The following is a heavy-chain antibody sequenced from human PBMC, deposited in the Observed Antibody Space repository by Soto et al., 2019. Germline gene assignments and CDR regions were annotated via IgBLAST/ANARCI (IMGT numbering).Heavy chain of an antibody. CDR3: ARDKITGLFDY. D-gene: IGHD2-8*02. Sequence: QVQLQQWGAGLLKPSETLSLTCAVYGVSFSGYYWTWIRQPPGTGLEWIGEINHSGSTNYNPSLKSRVTISVDTSKTQFSLKLTSVTAADTAVYYCARDKITGLFDYWVQGTLVTVSS. CDR2: INHSGST. J-gene: IGHJ4*02. CDR1: GVSFSGYY. V-gene: IGHV4-34*01.